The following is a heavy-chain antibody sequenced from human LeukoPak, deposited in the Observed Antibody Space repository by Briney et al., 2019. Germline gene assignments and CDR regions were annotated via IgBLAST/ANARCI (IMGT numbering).Heavy chain of an antibody. D-gene: IGHD2-8*01. J-gene: IGHJ4*02. Sequence: GASVKVSCKASGYTFTGPYIHWIRQGPGQGLGWMGWINPNSGGTKYAQKFQGRVTMTRGTSINTAYMELSRLRSDDTAVYYCAGVEYCIKGVCVNFDYWDQGTLVTVST. CDR1: GYTFTGPY. CDR2: INPNSGGT. V-gene: IGHV1-2*02. CDR3: AGVEYCIKGVCVNFDY.